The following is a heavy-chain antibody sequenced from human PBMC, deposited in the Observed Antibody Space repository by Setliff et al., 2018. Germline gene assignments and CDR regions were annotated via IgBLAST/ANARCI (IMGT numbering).Heavy chain of an antibody. J-gene: IGHJ4*02. CDR3: AKVLGTTGYYYFDF. CDR2: IMAIFGPA. CDR1: GGTFSSYG. D-gene: IGHD3-9*01. Sequence: SVKVSCKASGGTFSSYGIAWVRQAPGQGLEWMGGIMAIFGPANYAQMFQGRFTISRDGSKSTLYLDMSSLRSEDTAVYYCAKVLGTTGYYYFDFWGQGTLVTVSS. V-gene: IGHV1-69*05.